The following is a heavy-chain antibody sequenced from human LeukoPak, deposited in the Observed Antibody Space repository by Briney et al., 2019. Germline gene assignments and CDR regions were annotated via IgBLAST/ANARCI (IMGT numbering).Heavy chain of an antibody. Sequence: GGSLRLSCAASGFTFSSYGMHWVRQAPGKGLEWVAVISYDGSNKYYADSVKGRFTIPRDNSKNTLYLQMNSLRAEDTAVYYCARDYFGSPSALDYWGQGTLVTVSS. V-gene: IGHV3-30*03. D-gene: IGHD1-26*01. CDR1: GFTFSSYG. CDR2: ISYDGSNK. CDR3: ARDYFGSPSALDY. J-gene: IGHJ4*02.